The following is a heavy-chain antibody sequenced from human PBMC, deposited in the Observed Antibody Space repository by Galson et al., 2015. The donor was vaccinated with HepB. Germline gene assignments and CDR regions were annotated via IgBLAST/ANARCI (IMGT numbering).Heavy chain of an antibody. J-gene: IGHJ6*03. Sequence: LSLTCTVSGGSISSGSYYWSWIRQPAGKGLEWIGRIYTSGSTNYNPSLKSRVTMSVDTSKNQFSLKLSSVTAADTAVYYCARDRDDFWSGYLEIYMDVWGKGTTVTVSS. D-gene: IGHD3-3*01. CDR2: IYTSGST. CDR3: ARDRDDFWSGYLEIYMDV. V-gene: IGHV4-61*02. CDR1: GGSISSGSYY.